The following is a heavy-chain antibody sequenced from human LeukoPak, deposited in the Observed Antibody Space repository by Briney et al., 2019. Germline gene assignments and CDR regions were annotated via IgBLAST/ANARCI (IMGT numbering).Heavy chain of an antibody. CDR2: IYYSGST. CDR1: GGAISSYY. Sequence: SETLSLTCTVSGGAISSYYWSWIRQPPGKGLEWIGYIYYSGSTNYNPSLKSRVTISVDTSKNQFSLKLSSVTAADTAVYYCARETSDFWSGYYFGHFDYWGQGTLVTVSS. V-gene: IGHV4-59*01. CDR3: ARETSDFWSGYYFGHFDY. J-gene: IGHJ4*02. D-gene: IGHD3-3*01.